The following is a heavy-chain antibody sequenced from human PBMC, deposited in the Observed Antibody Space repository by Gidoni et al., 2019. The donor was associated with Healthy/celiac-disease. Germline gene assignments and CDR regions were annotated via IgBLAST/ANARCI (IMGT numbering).Heavy chain of an antibody. J-gene: IGHJ6*02. CDR2: IGGSGGST. CDR3: AKDLRFGQQLRQGHMDV. V-gene: IGHV3-23*04. Sequence: EVQLVESAGGLVQPGGSRGLSCAASGVTFSSDAMRWVRQAPGKGLEWVSAIGGSGGSTSYADSVKGRFTISRDNSKNTLYLQMNSLRAEDTAVYYCAKDLRFGQQLRQGHMDVWGQGTTVTVSS. CDR1: GVTFSSDA. D-gene: IGHD6-13*01.